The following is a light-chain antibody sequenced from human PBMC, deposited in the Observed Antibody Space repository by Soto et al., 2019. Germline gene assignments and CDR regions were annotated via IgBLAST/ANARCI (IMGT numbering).Light chain of an antibody. Sequence: DIQSTQSPSFLSASIGDRVIITCRASQGISSYLAWYQQNPGKDPKLLIYAASTLQSGVPSRFSGSGSGTEFSLTISSLQPEDFATYYCQQLNSYPLTFGGGTKVEIK. CDR1: QGISSY. V-gene: IGKV1-9*01. J-gene: IGKJ4*01. CDR3: QQLNSYPLT. CDR2: AAS.